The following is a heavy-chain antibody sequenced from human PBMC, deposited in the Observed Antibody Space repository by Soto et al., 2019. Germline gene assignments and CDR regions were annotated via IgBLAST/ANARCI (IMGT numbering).Heavy chain of an antibody. CDR1: GFTFSSYA. J-gene: IGHJ6*02. CDR3: AKCLWGSYYGMDV. CDR2: ISGSGGST. V-gene: IGHV3-23*01. Sequence: GGSLRLSCAASGFTFSSYAMSWVRQAPGKGLEWVSAISGSGGSTYYADSVKGRFAISRDNSKNTLYLQMNSLRAEDTAVYYCAKCLWGSYYGMDVWGQGTTVTVSS. D-gene: IGHD7-27*01.